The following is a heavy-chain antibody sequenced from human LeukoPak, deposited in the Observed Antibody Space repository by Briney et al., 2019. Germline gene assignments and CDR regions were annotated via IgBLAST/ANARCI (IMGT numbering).Heavy chain of an antibody. D-gene: IGHD4-17*01. CDR1: GGSISSYY. CDR2: IYYSGST. Sequence: SETLSLTCTVSGGSISSYYWSWIRQPPGKGLEWIGYIYYSGSTNYNPSLKSRVTMSVDTSKNQFSLKLSSVTAADTAVYYCAGLAGTVTTLWYFVLWGPGTLVSVS. CDR3: AGLAGTVTTLWYFVL. V-gene: IGHV4-59*08. J-gene: IGHJ2*01.